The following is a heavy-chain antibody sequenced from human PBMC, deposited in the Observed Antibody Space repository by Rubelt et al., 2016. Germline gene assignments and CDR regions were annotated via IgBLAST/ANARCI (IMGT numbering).Heavy chain of an antibody. CDR2: IYYSGST. J-gene: IGHJ4*02. CDR1: GGSISGYY. CDR3: ARQVRVLYYSDY. Sequence: QVQLQESGPGLVKPSETLSLTCTVSGGSISGYYWSWIRQSPEKGLEWIGYIYYSGSTNYNPSLKSRVAISLATSKNQFSLGLSSVTAAYTAVYYCARQVRVLYYSDYWGQGTLVTVSS. V-gene: IGHV4-59*08.